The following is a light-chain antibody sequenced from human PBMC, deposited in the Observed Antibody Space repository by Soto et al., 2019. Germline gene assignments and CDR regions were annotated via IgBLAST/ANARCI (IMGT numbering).Light chain of an antibody. V-gene: IGKV3-15*01. CDR1: QTVRNN. CDR3: QRYNNWPLT. J-gene: IGKJ4*01. CDR2: DTS. Sequence: EVVLAQSPASLSLSRLERATLFFIASQTVRNNYLAWYQHKPGQTPRLLIYDTSTRATGVPARFSGSRSGTEFTLTINSLQSEDFAVYYCQRYNNWPLTFGGGTKVDI.